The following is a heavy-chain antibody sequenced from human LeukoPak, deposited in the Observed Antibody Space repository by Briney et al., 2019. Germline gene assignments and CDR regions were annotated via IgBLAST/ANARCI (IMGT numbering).Heavy chain of an antibody. CDR3: ARNRQWPDYYYYMDV. CDR2: INHSGST. J-gene: IGHJ6*03. D-gene: IGHD6-19*01. Sequence: SETLSLTCAVYGGSFSGYYWSWIRQPPGKGLEWIGEINHSGSTNYNPSLKSRVTISVDTSKNQFSLKLSSVTAADTAAYYCARNRQWPDYYYYMDVWGKGTTVTVSS. V-gene: IGHV4-34*01. CDR1: GGSFSGYY.